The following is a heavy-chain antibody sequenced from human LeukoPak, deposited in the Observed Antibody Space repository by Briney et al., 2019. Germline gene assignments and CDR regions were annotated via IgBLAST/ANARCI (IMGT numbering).Heavy chain of an antibody. CDR1: RFTFDDYA. V-gene: IGHV3-43*02. CDR3: AKGGRSGTYYNRFDQ. CDR2: ISGDGGNI. D-gene: IGHD3-10*01. Sequence: PGGSLRLSCAASRFTFDDYAMHWVRQAPGKGLAWVSLISGDGGNIHYADSVKGRFTISRDNSKNSLSLQMNSLRTEDFALYYCAKGGRSGTYYNRFDQWDQGTLVTLSS. J-gene: IGHJ5*02.